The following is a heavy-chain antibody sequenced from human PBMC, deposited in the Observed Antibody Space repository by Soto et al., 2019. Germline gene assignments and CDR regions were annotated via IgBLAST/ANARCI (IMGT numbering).Heavy chain of an antibody. CDR1: GGSFSGXX. J-gene: IGHJ4*02. Sequence: EXLXXTCAVFGGSFSGXXXXXIRQPXXXXLXWIGEINHSGSTNYNPSLKSRVTISVDTSKNXXSLKLSSVTAADTAVYYCARVGYDSSGRQAVDYWGQGTQVTVS. V-gene: IGHV4-34*01. CDR3: ARVGYDSSGRQAVDY. CDR2: INHSGST. D-gene: IGHD3-22*01.